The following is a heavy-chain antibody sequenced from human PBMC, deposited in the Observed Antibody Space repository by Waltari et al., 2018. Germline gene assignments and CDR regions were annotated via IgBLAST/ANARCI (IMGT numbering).Heavy chain of an antibody. J-gene: IGHJ5*02. D-gene: IGHD7-27*01. CDR3: ARSDWGGWFDP. CDR2: IKQDGSEK. V-gene: IGHV3-7*01. Sequence: EVQLVESGGGLVQPGGSLRLSCSASGFTFSSYWLIWVRQAPGKGLEWVANIKQDGSEKYYVDSVKGRFTISRDNAKNSLYLQMNSLRAEDTAVYYCARSDWGGWFDPWGQGTLVTVSS. CDR1: GFTFSSYW.